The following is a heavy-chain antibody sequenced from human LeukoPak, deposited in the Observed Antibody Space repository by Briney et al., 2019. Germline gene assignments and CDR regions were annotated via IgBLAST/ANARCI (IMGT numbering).Heavy chain of an antibody. J-gene: IGHJ4*02. D-gene: IGHD2-15*01. CDR2: ISAYNGNT. Sequence: GASVKVSCKASGYTFTSYGISWVRQAPGQGLEWMGWISAYNGNTNYAQKLQGRVTMTTDTSTSTAYMELRSLRSDDTAVYYCAREPHEAVVVVAAHLDYWGQGTLVTVSS. CDR1: GYTFTSYG. V-gene: IGHV1-18*01. CDR3: AREPHEAVVVVAAHLDY.